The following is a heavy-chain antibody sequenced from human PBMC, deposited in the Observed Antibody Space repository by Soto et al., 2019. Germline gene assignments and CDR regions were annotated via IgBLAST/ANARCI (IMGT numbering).Heavy chain of an antibody. CDR2: IYATGAT. CDR3: VRDGTKTLRDWFDP. CDR1: GASISGFY. D-gene: IGHD1-1*01. Sequence: SETLSLTCTVSGASISGFYWSWIRKSAGKGLEWIGRIYATGATDYNPSLKSRVMMSVDTSKKEFSLKLRSVTAADTAVYYCVRDGTKTLRDWFDPWGQGISVTVSS. V-gene: IGHV4-4*07. J-gene: IGHJ5*02.